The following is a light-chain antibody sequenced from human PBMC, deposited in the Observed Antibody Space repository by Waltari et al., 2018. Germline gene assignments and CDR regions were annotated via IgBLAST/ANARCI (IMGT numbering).Light chain of an antibody. J-gene: IGKJ1*01. CDR1: QSVSSN. CDR2: GAS. V-gene: IGKV3-15*01. Sequence: EIVMMQSPATLSVSPGERATLSCRASQSVSSNLAWYQHKPGQAPRLLIYGASPRATGIPARFSGSGSGTEFTLTISSMQSEDFAVYYCQQYNNWPPWTFG. CDR3: QQYNNWPPWT.